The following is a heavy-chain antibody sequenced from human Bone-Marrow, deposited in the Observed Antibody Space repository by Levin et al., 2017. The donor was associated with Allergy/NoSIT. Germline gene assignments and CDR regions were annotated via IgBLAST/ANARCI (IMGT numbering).Heavy chain of an antibody. CDR3: ARLLLWFGESLGWFDP. D-gene: IGHD3-10*01. CDR1: GGSINSTSYY. Sequence: PSETLSLTCTVSGGSINSTSYYWGWIRQPPGKGLEWIGNIYYSGSTYYNPSLKSRVTISVDTSKNQFSLKLNSVTAADTAVYYCARLLLWFGESLGWFDPWGQGTLVTVSS. J-gene: IGHJ5*02. V-gene: IGHV4-39*01. CDR2: IYYSGST.